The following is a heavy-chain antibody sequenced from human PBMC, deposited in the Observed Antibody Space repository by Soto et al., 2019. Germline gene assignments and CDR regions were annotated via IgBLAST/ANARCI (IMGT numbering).Heavy chain of an antibody. CDR1: GGSMSENDYY. V-gene: IGHV4-30-4*01. J-gene: IGHJ3*02. Sequence: QVQLQEAGPGLVRPSQTLSLTCTVAGGSMSENDYYWSWLRQSPGQGLQGIGYIYDTWTTSYSPSLQSRVTMSADTSRNQFSLKLTSVTAAVTALYFCARGIVRGGFDIWGQGTLVTVSS. CDR2: IYDTWTT. CDR3: ARGIVRGGFDI. D-gene: IGHD3-10*02.